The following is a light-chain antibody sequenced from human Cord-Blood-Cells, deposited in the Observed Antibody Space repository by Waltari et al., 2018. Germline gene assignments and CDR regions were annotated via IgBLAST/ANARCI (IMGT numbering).Light chain of an antibody. J-gene: IGLJ1*01. V-gene: IGLV3-21*04. CDR2: YDS. Sequence: SYVLTQPPSVSVAPGKTARITRGGNNIRSKSVHRYQQKPGQAPVLVIYYDSDRPSGIPERFSGSNSGNTATLTISRVEAGDEADYYCQVWDSSSDHYVFGTGTKVTVL. CDR1: NIRSKS. CDR3: QVWDSSSDHYV.